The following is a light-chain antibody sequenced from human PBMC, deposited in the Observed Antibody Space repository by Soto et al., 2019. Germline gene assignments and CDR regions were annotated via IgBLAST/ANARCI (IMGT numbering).Light chain of an antibody. J-gene: IGKJ2*01. CDR3: MHGTQSPYT. Sequence: DIVMTQTPLSSPVTLGQPASISCRPSHSPVHSNGNTYLSWLQQRPGKPPRLLNSESSKRFSGVQGRFSGSGAGTDFPLKISRVEAEDVGDYYRMHGTQSPYTFGQGTKLEIK. CDR1: HSPVHSNGNTY. CDR2: ESS. V-gene: IGKV2-24*01.